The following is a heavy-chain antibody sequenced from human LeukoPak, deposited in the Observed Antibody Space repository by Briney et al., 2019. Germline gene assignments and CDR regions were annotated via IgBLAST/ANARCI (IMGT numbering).Heavy chain of an antibody. CDR2: VIPILGIA. CDR3: ARAVGLWLPQLDY. D-gene: IGHD5-18*01. CDR1: GGTFSSYA. Sequence: SVKVSCKASGGTFSSYAISCVRQAPGQGLEWRGRVIPILGIAQYAQKSQGRVTITADKSPSTRYIEMSSVRSANTAVYCCARAVGLWLPQLDYWGQGTLVTVSS. J-gene: IGHJ4*02. V-gene: IGHV1-69*04.